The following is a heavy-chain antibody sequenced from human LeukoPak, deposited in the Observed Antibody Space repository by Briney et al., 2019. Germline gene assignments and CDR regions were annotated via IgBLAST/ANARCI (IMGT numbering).Heavy chain of an antibody. CDR1: GGSISSYY. Sequence: PSETLSLTCTVSGGSISSYYWSWIRQPPGKGLEWIGYISYSGSTNFNPSLKSRVTISVDTSKNQFSLKLSSVTAADTAVYYCAREGTAGTNLNWFDPWGQGNLGTVSS. V-gene: IGHV4-59*01. CDR3: AREGTAGTNLNWFDP. J-gene: IGHJ5*02. CDR2: ISYSGST. D-gene: IGHD1-1*01.